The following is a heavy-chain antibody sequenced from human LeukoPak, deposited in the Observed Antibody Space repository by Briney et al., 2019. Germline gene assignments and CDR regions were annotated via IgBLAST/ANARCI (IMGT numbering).Heavy chain of an antibody. V-gene: IGHV3-30-3*01. J-gene: IGHJ4*02. D-gene: IGHD6-6*01. CDR3: ARDSSSYFDY. CDR2: ISYDGGNK. Sequence: PGGSLRLSCAASGFTFSSYAMHWVRQAPGKGLEWVAVISYDGGNKYYADSVKGRFTISRDNSKNTLYLQMSSLRAEDTAVYYCARDSSSYFDYWGQGTLVTVSS. CDR1: GFTFSSYA.